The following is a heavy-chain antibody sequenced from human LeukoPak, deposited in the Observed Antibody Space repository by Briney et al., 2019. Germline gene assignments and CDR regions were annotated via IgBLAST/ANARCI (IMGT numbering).Heavy chain of an antibody. Sequence: PLETLSLTCTVSGGSISSYYWSWIRQSPGKGLECIGYIYYSGSTNYNPSLESRVTISVDTSKSTNQVSLKLSSVTAADTAVYYCARRQRPYYFDYWGQGILVTVSS. J-gene: IGHJ4*02. CDR2: IYYSGST. V-gene: IGHV4-59*01. D-gene: IGHD2-2*01. CDR1: GGSISSYY. CDR3: ARRQRPYYFDY.